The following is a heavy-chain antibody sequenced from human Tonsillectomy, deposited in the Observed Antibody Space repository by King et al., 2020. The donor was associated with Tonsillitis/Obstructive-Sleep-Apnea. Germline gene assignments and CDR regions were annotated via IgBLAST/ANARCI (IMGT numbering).Heavy chain of an antibody. D-gene: IGHD2-2*01. Sequence: EVQLVESGGGLVQPGGSLRLSCAASGFTFSSYAMSWVRQAPGKGLEWVSTISGSGGSTYYADSVKGRFTISRDNSKNTLYLQMNSLRAEDTAVYYCAKDVGYCSSTSCWGWAFDIWGQGTMVTVSS. J-gene: IGHJ3*02. CDR1: GFTFSSYA. CDR2: ISGSGGST. CDR3: AKDVGYCSSTSCWGWAFDI. V-gene: IGHV3-23*04.